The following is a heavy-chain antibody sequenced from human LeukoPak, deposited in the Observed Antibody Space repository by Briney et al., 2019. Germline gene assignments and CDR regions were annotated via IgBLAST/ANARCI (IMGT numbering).Heavy chain of an antibody. CDR1: GGSFSGYY. J-gene: IGHJ4*02. V-gene: IGHV4-34*01. Sequence: SETLSLACAVYGGSFSGYYWSWIRQPPGKGLEWIGEINHSGSTNYNPSLKSRVTISVDTSKNQFSLKLSSVPAADTAVYYCARVGELPPSFVFDYWGQGTLVTVSS. D-gene: IGHD1-26*01. CDR2: INHSGST. CDR3: ARVGELPPSFVFDY.